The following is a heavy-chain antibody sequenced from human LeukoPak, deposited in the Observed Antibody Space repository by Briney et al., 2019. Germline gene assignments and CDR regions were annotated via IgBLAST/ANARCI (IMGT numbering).Heavy chain of an antibody. CDR1: GGSISSYY. V-gene: IGHV4-4*09. CDR3: AGDPTPFGGMDV. J-gene: IGHJ6*02. Sequence: PSETLSLTCTVSGGSISSYYWSWIRQPPGKGLEWIGYIYTSGSTNYNPSLKSRVTMSVDTSKNQFSLKLSSVTAADTAVYYCAGDPTPFGGMDVWGQGTTVTVSS. D-gene: IGHD3-10*01. CDR2: IYTSGST.